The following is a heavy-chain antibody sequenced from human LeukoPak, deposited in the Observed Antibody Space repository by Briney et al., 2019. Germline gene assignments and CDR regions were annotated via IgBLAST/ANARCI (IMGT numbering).Heavy chain of an antibody. V-gene: IGHV3-23*01. CDR2: IGGSGNGT. J-gene: IGHJ4*02. CDR1: GFIFSAYA. Sequence: GGSLRLSCAASGFIFSAYAMTWVRQPPGKGLEWVSTIGGSGNGTFYADSVKGRFTISRDNSKNTVFLQMHTLTAEDTAVYYCANSEWDYFDYWGQGTLVTVSS. D-gene: IGHD1-26*01. CDR3: ANSEWDYFDY.